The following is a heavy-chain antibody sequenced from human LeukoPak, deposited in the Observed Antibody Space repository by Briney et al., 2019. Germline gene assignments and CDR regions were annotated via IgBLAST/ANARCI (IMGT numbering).Heavy chain of an antibody. J-gene: IGHJ1*01. Sequence: PSQTLSLTCAVSGGSISSGGYSWGWLRQPPGKGLEWIGNIYHSGNTNYNPSLKSRVTISVDRSKNQFSLKLSSVTAADTAVYYCARQDDSYDSSGRTVRFFHHWGQGTLVTVSS. CDR2: IYHSGNT. V-gene: IGHV4-30-2*01. D-gene: IGHD3-22*01. CDR1: GGSISSGGYS. CDR3: ARQDDSYDSSGRTVRFFHH.